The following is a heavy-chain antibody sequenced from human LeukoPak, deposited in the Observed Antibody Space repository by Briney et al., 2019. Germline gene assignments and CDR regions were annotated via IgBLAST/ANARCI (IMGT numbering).Heavy chain of an antibody. CDR3: APIAAAGTGRYMDV. D-gene: IGHD6-13*01. CDR1: GFTFSSYA. CDR2: ISYDGSNK. Sequence: GGSLRLSCAASGFTFSSYAMHWVRQAPGKGLEWVAVISYDGSNKYYADSVKGRFTISRDNSKNTLYLQMNSLRAEDTAVYYCAPIAAAGTGRYMDVWGKGTTVTVSS. J-gene: IGHJ6*03. V-gene: IGHV3-30-3*01.